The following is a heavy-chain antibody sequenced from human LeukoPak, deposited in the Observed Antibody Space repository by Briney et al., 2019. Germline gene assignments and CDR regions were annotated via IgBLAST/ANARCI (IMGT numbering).Heavy chain of an antibody. CDR1: GASISSGDYY. J-gene: IGHJ4*02. Sequence: SQTLSLTCTVSGASISSGDYYWSWIRQPPGKGLEGIGYIYYSGSTYYNPSLKSRVTISVDTSKNQFSLKLSSVTAADTAVYYCARADSSGYSYYFDYWGQGTLVTVSS. V-gene: IGHV4-30-4*08. CDR3: ARADSSGYSYYFDY. CDR2: IYYSGST. D-gene: IGHD3-22*01.